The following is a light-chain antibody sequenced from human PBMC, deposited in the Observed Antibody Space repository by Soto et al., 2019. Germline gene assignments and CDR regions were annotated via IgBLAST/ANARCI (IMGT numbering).Light chain of an antibody. V-gene: IGLV1-51*01. CDR1: SSNIGSNY. Sequence: QSVLTQPPSVSVAPGQTVTISCSGTSSNIGSNYVSWYQHLPGTAPKLLIYDNNKRSSGIPDRFSGSQSGTSATLDITGLQTGDEADYYCGTWDSGLSAVFGGGTKLTVL. CDR2: DNN. J-gene: IGLJ2*01. CDR3: GTWDSGLSAV.